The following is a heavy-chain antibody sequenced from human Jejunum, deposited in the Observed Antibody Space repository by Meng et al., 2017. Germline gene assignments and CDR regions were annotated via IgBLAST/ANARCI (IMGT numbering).Heavy chain of an antibody. CDR2: IYHNGNT. Sequence: QVQLQESGAGLVKPSGTLSLTCPVSGGSISSSHWWSWVRQPPGKGLEWIGEIYHNGNTNYNPSLKSRVTISSDKSKNQFSLKLSSVTAADTAVYYCARLGYCSSTSCYPDYWGQGTLVTVSS. D-gene: IGHD2-2*01. CDR3: ARLGYCSSTSCYPDY. J-gene: IGHJ4*02. V-gene: IGHV4-4*02. CDR1: GGSISSSHW.